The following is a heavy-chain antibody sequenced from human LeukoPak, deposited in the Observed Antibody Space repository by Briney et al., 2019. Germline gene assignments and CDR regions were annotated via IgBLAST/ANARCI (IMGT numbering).Heavy chain of an antibody. CDR1: GYTFTGYY. CDR2: INPNSGGT. V-gene: IGHV1-2*02. D-gene: IGHD3-22*01. CDR3: ARRYYYDSSGLYYFDY. J-gene: IGHJ4*02. Sequence: GASVTVSCKASGYTFTGYYMHWVRQAPGQGLEWMGWINPNSGGTNYAQKFQGRVTMTRDTSISTAYMELSRLRSDDTAVYYCARRYYYDSSGLYYFDYWGQGTLVTVSS.